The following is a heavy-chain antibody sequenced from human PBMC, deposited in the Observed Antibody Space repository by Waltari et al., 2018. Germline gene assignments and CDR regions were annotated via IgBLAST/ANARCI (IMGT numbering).Heavy chain of an antibody. J-gene: IGHJ6*02. CDR3: ARDGPYYYFGLDV. CDR1: GFTLDKEN. CDR2: INWNGDNT. V-gene: IGHV3-20*04. Sequence: EEQLVESGGGAARPGGSLRLSCVVSGFTLDKENMHWVRQRPGKGLEWVSGINWNGDNTDYAESVKGRFTISRDNAKNAVYLQMNSLRAEDTAMYYCARDGPYYYFGLDVWGQGTTVTVSS.